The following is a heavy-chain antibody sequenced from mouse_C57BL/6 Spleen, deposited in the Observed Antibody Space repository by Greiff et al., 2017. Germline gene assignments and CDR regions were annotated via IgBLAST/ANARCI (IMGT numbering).Heavy chain of an antibody. CDR3: ARGSGTGPFAY. D-gene: IGHD4-1*01. CDR1: GYTFTDYN. Sequence: QLQQSGPELVKPGASVKMSCKASGYTFTDYNMHWVQQSHGKSLEWIGYINPNNGGTSYNQKFKGKATLTVNKSSRTAYMGLRSLTSGDSAVYSCARGSGTGPFAYWGQGTLVTVSA. CDR2: INPNNGGT. J-gene: IGHJ3*01. V-gene: IGHV1-22*01.